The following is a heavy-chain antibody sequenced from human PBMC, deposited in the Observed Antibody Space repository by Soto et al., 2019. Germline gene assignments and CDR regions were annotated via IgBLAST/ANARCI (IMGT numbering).Heavy chain of an antibody. CDR3: AREPYYDILTGYYAFDY. Sequence: SETLSLTCTVSGGSISSYYWGWIRQPPGKGLEWIGSIYYSGSTYYNPSLKSRVTISVDTSKNQFSLKLSSVTAADTSVYYCAREPYYDILTGYYAFDYWGQGTLVTVSS. D-gene: IGHD3-9*01. CDR2: IYYSGST. J-gene: IGHJ4*02. CDR1: GGSISSYY. V-gene: IGHV4-39*02.